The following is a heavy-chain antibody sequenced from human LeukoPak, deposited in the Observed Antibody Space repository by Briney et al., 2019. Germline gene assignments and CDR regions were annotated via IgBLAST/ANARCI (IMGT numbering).Heavy chain of an antibody. D-gene: IGHD1-14*01. CDR3: ARHPNLATSVDY. J-gene: IGHJ4*02. Sequence: SETLSLTCTVFGGSISGSGYYWGWIRQPPGRGLEWIGSVYYSGNTYYSPSLKSRVTISVDTSKNQFSLKLNSVTAADTAVYYCARHPNLATSVDYWGQGTLVTVSS. CDR2: VYYSGNT. CDR1: GGSISGSGYY. V-gene: IGHV4-39*01.